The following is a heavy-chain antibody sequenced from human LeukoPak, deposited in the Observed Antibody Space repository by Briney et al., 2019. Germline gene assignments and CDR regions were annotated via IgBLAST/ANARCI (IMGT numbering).Heavy chain of an antibody. V-gene: IGHV3-30-3*01. D-gene: IGHD6-19*01. J-gene: IGHJ1*01. CDR3: ARDLYRGPPIAVAGRSFQH. CDR2: ISYDGSNK. CDR1: GFTFSSYA. Sequence: GGSLRLSCAASGFTFSSYAMHGVRQAPGKGLEWVAVISYDGSNKYYADSVKGRFTISRDNSKNTLYLQMNSLRAEDTAVYYCARDLYRGPPIAVAGRSFQHWGQGTLVTVSS.